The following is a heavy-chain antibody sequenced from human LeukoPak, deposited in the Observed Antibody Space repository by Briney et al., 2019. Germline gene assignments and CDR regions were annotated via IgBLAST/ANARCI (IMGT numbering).Heavy chain of an antibody. J-gene: IGHJ5*02. V-gene: IGHV4-34*01. CDR3: ARPYCSSTSCYRRGNWFDP. D-gene: IGHD2-2*01. Sequence: PSETLSLTCAVYGGSFSGYYWSWIRQPPGKGLEWIGEINHSGSTNYNPSLKSRVTISVDTSKNQFSLKLSSVTAADTAVYYCARPYCSSTSCYRRGNWFDPWGQGTLVTVSS. CDR1: GGSFSGYY. CDR2: INHSGST.